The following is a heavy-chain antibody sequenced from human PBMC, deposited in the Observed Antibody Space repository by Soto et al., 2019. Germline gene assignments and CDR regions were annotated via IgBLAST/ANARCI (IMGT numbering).Heavy chain of an antibody. Sequence: QVQLQQWGAGLLKPSETLSLTCAVYGGSFSGYSWTWIRQPPGTGLEWIGEINHSGSTNYNPSLKXXVTSTVDTSKNQFSRKLTSVTAADTAVYYCARAKVTGLFDYWGQGTLVTVSS. J-gene: IGHJ4*02. CDR3: ARAKVTGLFDY. CDR1: GGSFSGYS. CDR2: INHSGST. D-gene: IGHD2-8*02. V-gene: IGHV4-34*01.